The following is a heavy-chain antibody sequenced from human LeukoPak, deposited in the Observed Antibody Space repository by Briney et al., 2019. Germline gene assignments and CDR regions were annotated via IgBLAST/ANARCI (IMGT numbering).Heavy chain of an antibody. CDR2: IYSGEST. J-gene: IGHJ2*01. CDR1: GFTVSTKY. CDR3: ARVGDHYHWYFDL. Sequence: PGGSLRLPCAASGFTVSTKYMSWVRQAPGKGLEWASIIYSGESTYYAESVKGRFIVSRDNSKNTLYLQMNSLRVDDTAVYSCARVGDHYHWYFDLWGRGTLVTVSS. D-gene: IGHD3-10*01. V-gene: IGHV3-53*01.